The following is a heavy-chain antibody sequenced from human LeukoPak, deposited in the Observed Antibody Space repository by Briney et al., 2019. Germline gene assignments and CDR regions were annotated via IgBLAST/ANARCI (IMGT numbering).Heavy chain of an antibody. Sequence: NPSETLSLTCAVYGESFSDYYWSWIRQSPGKGLEWIGEIKESGSTNYNPSLMSRVTISVDTSKNQFSLRLSSVTAADTAIYYCARDKDGALLTPWGQGTLVIVSS. D-gene: IGHD3-16*01. CDR2: IKESGST. J-gene: IGHJ5*02. CDR3: ARDKDGALLTP. CDR1: GESFSDYY. V-gene: IGHV4-34*01.